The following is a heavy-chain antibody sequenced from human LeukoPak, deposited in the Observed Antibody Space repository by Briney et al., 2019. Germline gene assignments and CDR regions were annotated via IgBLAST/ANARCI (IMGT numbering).Heavy chain of an antibody. V-gene: IGHV3-11*05. Sequence: PGGSLRLSCAASGFTFSDYYMSWIRQAPGKGLEWVSDISSTSIYTNYADSVKGRFTISRDNAKNSLSLQMNSLRAEDTAVYYCAREDGYSSSWYSDYWGQGTLVTVSS. J-gene: IGHJ4*02. D-gene: IGHD6-13*01. CDR2: ISSTSIYT. CDR3: AREDGYSSSWYSDY. CDR1: GFTFSDYY.